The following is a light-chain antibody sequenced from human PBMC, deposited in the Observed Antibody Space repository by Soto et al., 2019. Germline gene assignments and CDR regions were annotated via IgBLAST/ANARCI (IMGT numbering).Light chain of an antibody. V-gene: IGLV2-8*01. Sequence: QSVLTQPPSASGSPGQSVTISCTGTSSDIGGYKYVSWYQQRPGRAPKLIIYEVSKRPSGVPGRFSGSKSGNTASLTVSGLQSDDEAHYYCISYSGSDDFRVFGGGTKLTVL. CDR3: ISYSGSDDFRV. J-gene: IGLJ3*02. CDR2: EVS. CDR1: SSDIGGYKY.